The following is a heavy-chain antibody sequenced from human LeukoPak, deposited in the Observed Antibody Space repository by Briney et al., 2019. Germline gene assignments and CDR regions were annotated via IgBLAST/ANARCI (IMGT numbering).Heavy chain of an antibody. V-gene: IGHV1-2*02. D-gene: IGHD6-19*01. J-gene: IGHJ4*02. Sequence: GASVKVSCKASGYTFTGYYMHWVRQAPGQGLEWMGWINPNSGGTNYAQKFQGRVTMTRDTSFSTAYMELSRLRSDDTAVYYCARTVGYSSGWYYFDYWGQGTLVTVSS. CDR2: INPNSGGT. CDR1: GYTFTGYY. CDR3: ARTVGYSSGWYYFDY.